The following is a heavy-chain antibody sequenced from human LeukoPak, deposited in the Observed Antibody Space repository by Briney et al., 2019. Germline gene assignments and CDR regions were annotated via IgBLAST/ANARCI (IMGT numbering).Heavy chain of an antibody. V-gene: IGHV1-18*04. D-gene: IGHD5-18*01. CDR1: GYTFTSYG. CDR2: ISAYNGNT. J-gene: IGHJ4*02. Sequence: GASVKVSCKASGYTFTSYGISWVRQAPGQGLEWMGWISAYNGNTNYAQKLQGRVTMTTDTSTSTAYMELRSLRSDDTAVYYCARERTSYGYTHSFDYWGQGTLVTVSS. CDR3: ARERTSYGYTHSFDY.